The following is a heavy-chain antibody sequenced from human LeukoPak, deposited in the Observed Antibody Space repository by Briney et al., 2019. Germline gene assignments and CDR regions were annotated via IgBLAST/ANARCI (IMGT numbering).Heavy chain of an antibody. CDR3: ARRPGILGYCSSTSCYKPTGSIAVAGRGFDY. J-gene: IGHJ4*02. Sequence: PGGSLRLSCAASGFTFSSYAMSWVRQAPGKGLEWVSAISGSGGSTYYADSVKGRFTISRDNSKNTLYLQMNSLRAEDTAVYYCARRPGILGYCSSTSCYKPTGSIAVAGRGFDYWGQGTLVTVSS. D-gene: IGHD2-2*02. V-gene: IGHV3-23*01. CDR2: ISGSGGST. CDR1: GFTFSSYA.